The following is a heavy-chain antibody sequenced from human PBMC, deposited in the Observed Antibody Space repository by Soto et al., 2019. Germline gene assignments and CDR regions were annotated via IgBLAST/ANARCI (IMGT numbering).Heavy chain of an antibody. J-gene: IGHJ1*01. CDR1: GGSISSSSYY. V-gene: IGHV4-39*01. D-gene: IGHD3-10*01. Sequence: SETLSLTCTVSGGSISSSSYYWGWIRQPPGKGLEWIGSIYYSGSTFYSPSLRSRVTISVDTSKNQFSLRVSSVTAADTAVYYCARVRLGYFQHWGQGTLVTVSS. CDR2: IYYSGST. CDR3: ARVRLGYFQH.